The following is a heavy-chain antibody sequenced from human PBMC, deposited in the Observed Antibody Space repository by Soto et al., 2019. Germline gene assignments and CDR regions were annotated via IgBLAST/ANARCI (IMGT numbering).Heavy chain of an antibody. J-gene: IGHJ5*02. CDR2: IYYSGST. Sequence: SETLSLTCTVSGGSISSYYWSWIRQSPGKGLEWIGYIYYSGSTNYNPSLKSRVTISVDTSKNQFSLKLSSVTAADTAVYYCARSIAAAGTWWFDPWGQGTLVTVSS. CDR3: ARSIAAAGTWWFDP. D-gene: IGHD6-13*01. CDR1: GGSISSYY. V-gene: IGHV4-59*01.